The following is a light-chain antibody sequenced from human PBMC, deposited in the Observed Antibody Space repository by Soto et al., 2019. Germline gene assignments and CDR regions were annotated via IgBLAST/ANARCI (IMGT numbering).Light chain of an antibody. J-gene: IGKJ2*01. Sequence: EIVLTQSPGTLSLSPGERATLSCRASQTVSSNYLGWYQQKPGQAPRLLIYGVSSRATDIPDRFSGSGSGTDFPLTISRLEREDVAVYYCQQYGTSRGTFGQGTKLEI. CDR2: GVS. CDR1: QTVSSNY. V-gene: IGKV3-20*01. CDR3: QQYGTSRGT.